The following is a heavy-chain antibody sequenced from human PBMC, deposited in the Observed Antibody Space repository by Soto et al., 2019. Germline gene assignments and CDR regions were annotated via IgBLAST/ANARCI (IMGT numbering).Heavy chain of an antibody. Sequence: QVQLVQSGAEVKKPGSSVKVSCKASGGTFSSYAISWVRQAPGQGLEWMGGIIPIFGTANYAQKFQGRVTITGTESTSTADLALSSLRSEDTAGYYCARVSGAIGWFDPWGQGTLVTVSS. J-gene: IGHJ5*02. D-gene: IGHD1-26*01. CDR3: ARVSGAIGWFDP. CDR1: GGTFSSYA. CDR2: IIPIFGTA. V-gene: IGHV1-69*12.